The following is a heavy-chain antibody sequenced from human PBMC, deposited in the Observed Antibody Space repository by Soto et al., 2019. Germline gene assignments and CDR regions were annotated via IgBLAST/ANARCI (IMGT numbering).Heavy chain of an antibody. CDR3: ARDVVILWSGYRNWFDP. V-gene: IGHV1-69*06. CDR1: GGTFSSYA. CDR2: IIPIFGTA. Sequence: GASVKVSCKASGGTFSSYAISWVRQAPGQGLEWMGGIIPIFGTANYAQKFQGRVTITADKSTSTAYMELSSLRSEDTAVYYCARDVVILWSGYRNWFDPWGQGTLVTVSS. D-gene: IGHD3-3*01. J-gene: IGHJ5*02.